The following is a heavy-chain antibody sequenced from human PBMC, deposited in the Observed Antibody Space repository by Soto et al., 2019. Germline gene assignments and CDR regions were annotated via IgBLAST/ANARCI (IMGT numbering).Heavy chain of an antibody. D-gene: IGHD1-26*01. CDR3: ARDRGGTFHL. Sequence: PSETLSLTCSVSGVSISSFYWSWIRQSPGKGLEWIGSIYDTGRTNYNPSLESRVTISVDRSKNQFSLKLTSVTAADRAVYYCARDRGGTFHLWAQGTLVTVSS. V-gene: IGHV4-59*01. CDR2: IYDTGRT. CDR1: GVSISSFY. J-gene: IGHJ1*01.